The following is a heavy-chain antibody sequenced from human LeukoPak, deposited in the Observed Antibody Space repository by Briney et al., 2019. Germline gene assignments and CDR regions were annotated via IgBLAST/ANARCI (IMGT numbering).Heavy chain of an antibody. Sequence: PGGSLRLSCAASGFTFSDYYMSWIRQAPGKGLEWVSYISSSGSTIYYADSVKGRFTISRDNAKNSLYLQMNSLRAEDTAVYYCARDRSWVDTETGNWFDPWGQGTLVTVSS. J-gene: IGHJ5*02. V-gene: IGHV3-11*04. D-gene: IGHD4-17*01. CDR2: ISSSGSTI. CDR1: GFTFSDYY. CDR3: ARDRSWVDTETGNWFDP.